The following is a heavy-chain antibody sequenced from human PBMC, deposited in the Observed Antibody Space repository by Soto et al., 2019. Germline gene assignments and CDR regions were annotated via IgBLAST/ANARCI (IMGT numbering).Heavy chain of an antibody. V-gene: IGHV3-23*01. CDR3: AKNSGWFNT. Sequence: QVLDSGGDLVQPGGSLRLSGAASGFPFGITDMSWVRQAPGKGLEWVSTIDGSGGATHYADSVKGRFTISRDNSKNTVFLQMSSLRAVDTAVYYCAKNSGWFNTWGQGTLVTVSS. CDR1: GFPFGITD. CDR2: IDGSGGAT. J-gene: IGHJ5*02. D-gene: IGHD3-10*01.